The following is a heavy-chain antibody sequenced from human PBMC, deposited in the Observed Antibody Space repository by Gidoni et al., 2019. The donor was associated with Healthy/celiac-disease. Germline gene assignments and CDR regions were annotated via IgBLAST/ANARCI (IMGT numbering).Heavy chain of an antibody. V-gene: IGHV4-39*01. CDR1: GGSISSSSYY. CDR2: IYYSGST. J-gene: IGHJ4*02. D-gene: IGHD3-10*01. Sequence: QLQLQESGPGLVKPSETLSLTCTFSGGSISSSSYYWGWIRQPPGKGLEWIGSIYYSGSTYYNPSLKSRVTISVDTSKNQFSLKLSSVTAADTAVYYCASVVRGNYFDYWGQGTLVTVSS. CDR3: ASVVRGNYFDY.